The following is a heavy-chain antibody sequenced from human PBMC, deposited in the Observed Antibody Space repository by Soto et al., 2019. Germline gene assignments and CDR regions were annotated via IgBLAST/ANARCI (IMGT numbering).Heavy chain of an antibody. J-gene: IGHJ5*02. V-gene: IGHV1-8*02. CDR1: GGTFSSYT. CDR3: ARGQVPHKGHWFDP. CDR2: MNPNSGNT. Sequence: ASVKVSCKASGGTFSSYTISWVRQATGQGLEWMGWMNPNSGNTGFAQKFQDRVTMTRNTSISTAYMELSSLRSEDTAVYYCARGQVPHKGHWFDPWGQGTLVTVSS.